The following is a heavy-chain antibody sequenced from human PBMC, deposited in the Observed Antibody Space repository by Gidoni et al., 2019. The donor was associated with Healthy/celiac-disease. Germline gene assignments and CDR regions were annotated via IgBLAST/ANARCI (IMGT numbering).Heavy chain of an antibody. J-gene: IGHJ6*02. CDR1: GVTFSSYG. V-gene: IGHV3-33*01. Sequence: QVQLVESGGGVVQPGWSLRLPCAASGVTFSSYGMQWVRQAPGKGLGWVAVIWYDGSNKYYADSVKGRFTISRDNSKNTLYLQMNSLRAEDTAVYYCARGVPYGMDVWGQGTTVTVSS. CDR2: IWYDGSNK. CDR3: ARGVPYGMDV.